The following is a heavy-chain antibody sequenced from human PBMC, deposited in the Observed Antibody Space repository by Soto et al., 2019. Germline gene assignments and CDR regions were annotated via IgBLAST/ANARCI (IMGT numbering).Heavy chain of an antibody. Sequence: GESLKISCKGSGYSFTSYWIGRVRQMPGKSLEWMGIIYPGDSDTKYSPSFQGQVTISADRSINTAYLEWSSLKAADTAMYYCASRNCGGDCYSHFDSWGQGALVTVSS. V-gene: IGHV5-51*01. CDR2: IYPGDSDT. CDR3: ASRNCGGDCYSHFDS. CDR1: GYSFTSYW. D-gene: IGHD2-21*02. J-gene: IGHJ4*02.